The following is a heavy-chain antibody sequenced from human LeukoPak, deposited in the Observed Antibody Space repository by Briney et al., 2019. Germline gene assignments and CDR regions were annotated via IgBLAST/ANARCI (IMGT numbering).Heavy chain of an antibody. Sequence: SETLSLTCTVSGGSISSGGYYWSWIRQHPGKGLEWIGYIYYSGSTYYNPSLKSRVTISVDTSKNQFSLKLSSVTAADTAVYYCARIPISGVVTTYFDYWGQGTLVTVSS. CDR1: GGSISSGGYY. V-gene: IGHV4-31*03. J-gene: IGHJ4*02. CDR3: ARIPISGVVTTYFDY. D-gene: IGHD3-3*01. CDR2: IYYSGST.